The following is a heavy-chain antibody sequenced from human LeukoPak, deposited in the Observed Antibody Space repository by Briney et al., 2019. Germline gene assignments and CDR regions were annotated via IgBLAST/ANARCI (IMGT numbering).Heavy chain of an antibody. CDR1: GFSLSSYS. CDR2: IDTGTTT. Sequence: GGSLRLSCAASGFSLSSYSMTWFRQAPGKGLEWISYIDTGTTTSYADSVKGRFTISRDNAQSSLFLQMDSLRDEDTAVYFCARDRSRFVDYRGQGALVTVSS. J-gene: IGHJ4*02. D-gene: IGHD5-24*01. V-gene: IGHV3-48*02. CDR3: ARDRSRFVDY.